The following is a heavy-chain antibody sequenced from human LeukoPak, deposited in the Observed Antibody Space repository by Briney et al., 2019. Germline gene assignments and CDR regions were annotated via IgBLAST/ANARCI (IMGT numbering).Heavy chain of an antibody. J-gene: IGHJ6*03. D-gene: IGHD2/OR15-2a*01. CDR2: ITWDGGTT. Sequence: PGGSLRLSCVASGFTFDDYTMHWVRHSPGKGLEWVSLITWDGGTTYYADSVKGRFTISRDNSKNSLYLQMNSLRTEDTALYYCARGEVYPDYYYHMDVWGKGTTVTVSS. V-gene: IGHV3-43*01. CDR1: GFTFDDYT. CDR3: ARGEVYPDYYYHMDV.